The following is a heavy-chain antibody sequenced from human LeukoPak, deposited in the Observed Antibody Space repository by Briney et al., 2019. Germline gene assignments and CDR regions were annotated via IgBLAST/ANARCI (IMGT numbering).Heavy chain of an antibody. CDR2: ISDSGST. V-gene: IGHV4-31*03. Sequence: SQTLSLTCTVSGGSISRGGDYWTWIRQLPGEGLEWIGYISDSGSTYYNPSLRSRLTISSDTSKNQFSLRLISVTAADTAVFYCARVPIIRGVIEDWGQGILVSISS. CDR3: ARVPIIRGVIED. J-gene: IGHJ4*02. CDR1: GGSISRGGDY. D-gene: IGHD3-10*01.